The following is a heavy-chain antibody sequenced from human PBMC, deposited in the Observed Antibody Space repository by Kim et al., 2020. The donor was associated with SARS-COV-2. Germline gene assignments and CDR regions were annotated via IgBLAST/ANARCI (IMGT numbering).Heavy chain of an antibody. V-gene: IGHV1-18*04. D-gene: IGHD2-2*01. CDR3: ARGIVVVPAAMVGYYYYGMDV. J-gene: IGHJ6*02. CDR2: ISAYNGNT. Sequence: ASVKVSFKASGYTFTSYGISWVRQAPGQGLEWMGWISAYNGNTNYAQKLQGRVTMTTDTSTSTAYMELRSLRSDDTAVYYCARGIVVVPAAMVGYYYYGMDVWGQGTTVTVSS. CDR1: GYTFTSYG.